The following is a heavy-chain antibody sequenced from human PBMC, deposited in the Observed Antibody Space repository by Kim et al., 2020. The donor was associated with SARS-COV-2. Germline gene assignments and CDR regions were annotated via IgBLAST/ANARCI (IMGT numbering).Heavy chain of an antibody. Sequence: SETLSLTCTVSGGSISSYYWSWIRQPPGKGLEWIGYIYYSGSTNYNPSLQSRVTISVDTSKNQFSLKLGSVTAADTAVYYCARENYYGSGVMSGFAYWGQGTLVTVSS. CDR2: IYYSGST. D-gene: IGHD3-10*01. CDR3: ARENYYGSGVMSGFAY. CDR1: GGSISSYY. V-gene: IGHV4-59*13. J-gene: IGHJ4*02.